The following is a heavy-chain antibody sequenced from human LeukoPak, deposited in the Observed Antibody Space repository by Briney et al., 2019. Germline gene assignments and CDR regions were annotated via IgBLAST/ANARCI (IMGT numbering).Heavy chain of an antibody. CDR2: ISAYNGNT. Sequence: ASVKVSCKASGYTFTSYGISWVRQAPGQGLEWMGWISAYNGNTNYAQKLQGRVTMTTDTSTSTAYMELRSLRSDDTAVYYCASHGPDSSGYYYHPADAFDIWGQGTTVTVSS. CDR3: ASHGPDSSGYYYHPADAFDI. D-gene: IGHD3-22*01. V-gene: IGHV1-18*01. CDR1: GYTFTSYG. J-gene: IGHJ3*02.